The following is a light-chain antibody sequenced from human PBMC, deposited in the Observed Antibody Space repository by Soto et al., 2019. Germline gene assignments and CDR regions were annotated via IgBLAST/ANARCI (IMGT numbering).Light chain of an antibody. J-gene: IGLJ2*01. Sequence: QSALTQPASVSGSPGQSIAISCTGTSSDVGGYDQVSWYQQHPGKVPKLMIYAVSNRPSGVSDRFSGSQSGNTASLTISGLQAEDEADYYCSSYTGSGTFFGGWTKVTVL. CDR1: SSDVGGYDQ. CDR2: AVS. CDR3: SSYTGSGTF. V-gene: IGLV2-14*01.